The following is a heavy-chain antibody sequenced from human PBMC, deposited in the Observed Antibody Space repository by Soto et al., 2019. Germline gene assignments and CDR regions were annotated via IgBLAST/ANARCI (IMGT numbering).Heavy chain of an antibody. J-gene: IGHJ6*02. CDR2: ITPSSDNT. Sequence: GGSLRLSCAASGFAFSTHAMNWVRQAPGKGLAWVSSITPSSDNTYYADSVKGRFTISRDNAKNSLYLQMNSLRAEDTAVYYCARADSGYAHGYYYYCMDVWGQGTTVTSP. CDR3: ARADSGYAHGYYYYCMDV. CDR1: GFAFSTHA. D-gene: IGHD5-12*01. V-gene: IGHV3-48*01.